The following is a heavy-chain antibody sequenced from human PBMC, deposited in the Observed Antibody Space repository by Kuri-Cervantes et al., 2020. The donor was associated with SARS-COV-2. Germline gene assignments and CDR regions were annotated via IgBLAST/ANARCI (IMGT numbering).Heavy chain of an antibody. CDR2: VNHRGST. Sequence: SETLSLTCAFYGESSSGYYWNWIRQSAGKGMEWIGEVNHRGSTNYNPSLKSRVTISVDTSKNQFSQKLSSVTAADTAVYYCARGGDYSYWFDPWGQGTLVTVSS. V-gene: IGHV4-34*01. J-gene: IGHJ5*02. D-gene: IGHD4-17*01. CDR1: GESSSGYY. CDR3: ARGGDYSYWFDP.